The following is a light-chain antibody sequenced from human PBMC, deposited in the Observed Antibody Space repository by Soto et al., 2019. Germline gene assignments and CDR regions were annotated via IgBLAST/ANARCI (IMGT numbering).Light chain of an antibody. V-gene: IGKV1-17*01. CDR3: LQYRNYPWT. CDR2: SAI. CDR1: QGIKND. J-gene: IGKJ1*01. Sequence: DIQMPQSPSSLSASVGDRVTITCRASQGIKNDLAWYQQRPGKAPKRLIYSAISLQSGVPSRFSGSGSETEFTLTITSLQPEDSATYYCLQYRNYPWTFGQGTNLEI.